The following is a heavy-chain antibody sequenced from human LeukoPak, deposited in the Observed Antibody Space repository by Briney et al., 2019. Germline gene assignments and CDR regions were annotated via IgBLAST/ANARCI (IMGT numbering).Heavy chain of an antibody. CDR1: GYTFTAYY. D-gene: IGHD2-2*01. V-gene: IGHV1-2*02. J-gene: IGHJ4*02. CDR2: INPHSGGT. Sequence: GASVKVSCKASGYTFTAYYMHWVRQAPGQGLEWMRWINPHSGGTNFAQKFQGRVTMTRDTSITTAHMELSRLTSDDTAMYYCAREIPCSSSSCLDYWGQGTLVTVSS. CDR3: AREIPCSSSSCLDY.